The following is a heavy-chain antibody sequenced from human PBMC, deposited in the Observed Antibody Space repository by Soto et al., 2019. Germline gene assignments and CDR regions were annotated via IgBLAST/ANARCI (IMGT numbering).Heavy chain of an antibody. CDR3: VVVLFTMSWGVMYAMDV. CDR1: GFTVSSSC. J-gene: IGHJ6*02. Sequence: EVQLVETGGGLIQPGGSLRLSCALSGFTVSSSCMSWVRQPPGKGLQWVSVIYSVGTTYYEDAVKGRCTVSRDNSENTLDLQMDSLRAEDTAVYFCVVVLFTMSWGVMYAMDVWGQGTTVTVSS. CDR2: IYSVGTT. V-gene: IGHV3-53*02. D-gene: IGHD3-10*01.